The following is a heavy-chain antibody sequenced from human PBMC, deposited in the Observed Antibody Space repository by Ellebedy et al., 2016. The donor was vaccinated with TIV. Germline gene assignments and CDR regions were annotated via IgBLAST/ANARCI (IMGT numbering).Heavy chain of an antibody. D-gene: IGHD3-3*01. CDR3: ARAATYDFWSD. CDR1: GYSFTSYW. Sequence: GGSLRLSCKGSGYSFTSYWIGWVRQMPGKGLEWVGIIFPGDSDTRYSPSFQGQVTISADRSISTAYLQWSSLKASDTAIYYCARAATYDFWSDWGQGTLVTVSS. CDR2: IFPGDSDT. J-gene: IGHJ4*02. V-gene: IGHV5-51*01.